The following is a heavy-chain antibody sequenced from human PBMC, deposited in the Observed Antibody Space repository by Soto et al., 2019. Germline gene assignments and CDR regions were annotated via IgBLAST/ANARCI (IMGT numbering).Heavy chain of an antibody. Sequence: GGSLRLSCAASGFTFSSYWMHWVRQAPGKGLVWVSRINSDGSSTSYADSVKGRFTISRDNAKNTLYLQMNSLRAEDTAVYYCARGFLGYSYGYYNYWGQGTLVTVSS. J-gene: IGHJ4*02. CDR1: GFTFSSYW. D-gene: IGHD5-18*01. CDR3: ARGFLGYSYGYYNY. V-gene: IGHV3-74*01. CDR2: INSDGSST.